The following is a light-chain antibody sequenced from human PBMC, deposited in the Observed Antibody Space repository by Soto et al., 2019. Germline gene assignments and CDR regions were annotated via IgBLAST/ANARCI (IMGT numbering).Light chain of an antibody. J-gene: IGKJ4*01. V-gene: IGKV1-27*01. CDR2: DAA. CDR3: QKYHSAPIT. Sequence: PMTLSPSSLSASVGDRVTITFRASLPISNYLFWYQQQTGEIPPLLLYDAATLKAAVLSRFSGSGGGTDFTLTISSLQDEDVVAYYCQKYHSAPITFGGGTKVDIK. CDR1: LPISNY.